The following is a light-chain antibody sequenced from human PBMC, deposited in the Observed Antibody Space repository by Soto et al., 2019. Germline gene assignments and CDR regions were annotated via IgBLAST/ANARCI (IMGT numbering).Light chain of an antibody. V-gene: IGKV3-15*01. CDR1: QSVSSL. CDR3: KKYNNWLLWE. J-gene: IGKJ4*02. Sequence: IVLTQSPATLSVSPGERATLSCRASQSVSSLLAWYQQKPRQAPRLLIYDTSTRATGIPARFSGSGSGTDFTLDSSSRKDGDFVVYCCKKYNNWLLWEFGVGTKVDIK. CDR2: DTS.